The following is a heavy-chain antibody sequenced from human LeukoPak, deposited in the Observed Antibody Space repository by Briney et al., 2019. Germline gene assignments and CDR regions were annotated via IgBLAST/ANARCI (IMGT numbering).Heavy chain of an antibody. V-gene: IGHV1-3*01. CDR1: AYTFTSYA. CDR3: ARELTLSGYQLLAFDY. D-gene: IGHD2-2*01. CDR2: INAGNGNT. J-gene: IGHJ4*02. Sequence: GASVKVSCKASAYTFTSYAMHWVRHAPGQRLEWMGWINAGNGNTKYSQKFQGRVTITRDTSASTDYMELSSLRSEDTAVYYCARELTLSGYQLLAFDYWGQGTLVTVSS.